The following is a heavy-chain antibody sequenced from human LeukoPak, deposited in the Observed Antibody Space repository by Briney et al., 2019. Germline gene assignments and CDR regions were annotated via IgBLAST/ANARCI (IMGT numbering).Heavy chain of an antibody. CDR2: ISAYNGNT. CDR3: AREARYSSSWYSMV. CDR1: GYTFTSSG. D-gene: IGHD6-13*01. V-gene: IGHV1-18*01. Sequence: ASVKVSCKASGYTFTSSGISWVRQAPGQGLEWMGWISAYNGNTNYAQKLQGRVTMTTDTSTSTAYMELRSLRSDDTAVYYCAREARYSSSWYSMVWGQGTLVTVSS. J-gene: IGHJ4*02.